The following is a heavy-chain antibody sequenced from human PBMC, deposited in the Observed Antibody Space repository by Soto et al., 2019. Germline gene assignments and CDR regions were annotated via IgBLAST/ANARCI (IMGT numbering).Heavy chain of an antibody. CDR1: GGSISSSNW. Sequence: SETLSLTCAVSGGSISSSNWWSWVCQPPGKGLEWIGEIYHSGSTNYNPSLKSRVTISVDTSKNQFSLKLSSVTAADTAVYYCARGPGSGSYYSVRYYYYYYMDVWGKGTTVTVSS. D-gene: IGHD3-10*01. V-gene: IGHV4-4*02. J-gene: IGHJ6*03. CDR2: IYHSGST. CDR3: ARGPGSGSYYSVRYYYYYYMDV.